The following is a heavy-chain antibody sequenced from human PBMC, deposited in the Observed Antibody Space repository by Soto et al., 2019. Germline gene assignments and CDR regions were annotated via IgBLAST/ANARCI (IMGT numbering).Heavy chain of an antibody. Sequence: QVQLVESGGGVVQPGRSLRLSCAASGFTFSSYGMHWVRQAPGKGLEWVAVISHDGSDKYYADSVKGRFTVSRDNSKNTLYLQMNSPRAEDTAVYYCAKDKSSSWTFDYWGQGTLVTVSS. D-gene: IGHD6-13*01. J-gene: IGHJ4*02. CDR1: GFTFSSYG. CDR3: AKDKSSSWTFDY. V-gene: IGHV3-30*18. CDR2: ISHDGSDK.